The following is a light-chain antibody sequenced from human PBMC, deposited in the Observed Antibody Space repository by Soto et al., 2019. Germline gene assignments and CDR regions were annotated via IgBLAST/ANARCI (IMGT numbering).Light chain of an antibody. CDR2: GAS. J-gene: IGKJ1*01. CDR3: QHVNTFPWT. Sequence: DIQLTQSPSFLSASVGDRVTITCRASQGSSNFLAWHQQKPGKAPKLLIYGASTLQSGVPPRFSGSGSGTEFTLTISSLQPEDFATYFCQHVNTFPWTFGQGTKVEIK. V-gene: IGKV1-9*01. CDR1: QGSSNF.